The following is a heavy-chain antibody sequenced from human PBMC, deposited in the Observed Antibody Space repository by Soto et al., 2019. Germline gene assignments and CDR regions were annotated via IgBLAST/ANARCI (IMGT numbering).Heavy chain of an antibody. Sequence: QVQLQESGPGLVKPSETLSLTCTVSGGSISSYYWSWIRQPPGKGLEWIGYIYYSGSTNYNPSLKNRVTISVDTSKNQFSLKLSSVTAADTAVYYCARGSAYGSGSYYSYYYGMDVWGQGTTVTVSS. J-gene: IGHJ6*02. D-gene: IGHD3-10*01. CDR3: ARGSAYGSGSYYSYYYGMDV. CDR1: GGSISSYY. V-gene: IGHV4-59*01. CDR2: IYYSGST.